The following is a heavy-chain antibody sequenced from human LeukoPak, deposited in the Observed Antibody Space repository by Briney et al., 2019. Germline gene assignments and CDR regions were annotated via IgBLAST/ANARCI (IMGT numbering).Heavy chain of an antibody. Sequence: GGSLRLSCVASGLIVDRNYMSWVRQAPGKGLEWVGVMYTDGTTYYAESVKGRFTISRDTSKNTLYLQMSGLKVEDTALYYCARDVSGDGPLDSWGQGTLATVFS. J-gene: IGHJ4*02. CDR2: MYTDGTT. CDR3: ARDVSGDGPLDS. V-gene: IGHV3-53*01. CDR1: GLIVDRNY. D-gene: IGHD2-21*02.